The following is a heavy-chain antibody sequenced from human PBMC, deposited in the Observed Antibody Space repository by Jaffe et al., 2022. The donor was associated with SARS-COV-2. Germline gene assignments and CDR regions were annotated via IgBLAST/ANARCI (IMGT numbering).Heavy chain of an antibody. J-gene: IGHJ5*02. V-gene: IGHV3-64D*09. CDR3: VKSYCSDGDCP. D-gene: IGHD2-21*02. CDR1: GFTFSRHS. Sequence: EVQLVESGGGLVQPGGSLRLACSASGFTFSRHSMHWVRQAPGKGLEYVSAISNDGAGTYYADSVKGRFIISRDNSKNTLYLQMSSLRPEDTALYYCVKSYCSDGDCPWGQGTLVTVSS. CDR2: ISNDGAGT.